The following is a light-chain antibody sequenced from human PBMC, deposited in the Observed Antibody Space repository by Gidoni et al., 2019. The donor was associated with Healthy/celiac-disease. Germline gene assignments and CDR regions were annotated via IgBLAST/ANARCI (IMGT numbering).Light chain of an antibody. Sequence: QTVVTQEPSLTVSQGGTVTLTCASSTGAVTSCYSPNWFQQKPGQAPRALIYSTSNKPAWTPARFSGALLGGKAALTLSGVQTEDEAEYYCLLYYGGAWVFGGGTKLTVL. V-gene: IGLV7-43*01. CDR3: LLYYGGAWV. CDR2: STS. CDR1: TGAVTSCYS. J-gene: IGLJ3*02.